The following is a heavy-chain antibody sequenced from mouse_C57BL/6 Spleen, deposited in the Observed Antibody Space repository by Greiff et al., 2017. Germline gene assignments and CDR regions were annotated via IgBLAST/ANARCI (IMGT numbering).Heavy chain of an antibody. D-gene: IGHD1-1*01. V-gene: IGHV1-39*01. CDR3: ARRRASYEDYFDY. CDR1: GYSFTDYN. CDR2: INPNYGTT. Sequence: EVQLQQSGPELVKPGASVKISCKAFGYSFTDYNMNWVKPSNGKSLEWIGVINPNYGTTSYNQKFMGKATLTVDQSSSTAYMQLNSLTSEDSAVYYCARRRASYEDYFDYWGQGTTLTVSS. J-gene: IGHJ2*01.